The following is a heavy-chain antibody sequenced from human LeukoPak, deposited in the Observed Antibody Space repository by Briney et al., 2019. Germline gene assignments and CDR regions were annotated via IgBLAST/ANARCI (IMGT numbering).Heavy chain of an antibody. CDR3: ARGDTMVRGVIPFEY. Sequence: SETLSLTCAVYGGSFSGYYWSWIRQPPGKGLEWIGEINHSGSTNYNPSLKSRVTISVDTSKNQFSLKLSSVTAADTAVYYCARGDTMVRGVIPFEYWGQGTLVTVSS. CDR1: GGSFSGYY. V-gene: IGHV4-34*01. J-gene: IGHJ4*02. D-gene: IGHD3-10*01. CDR2: INHSGST.